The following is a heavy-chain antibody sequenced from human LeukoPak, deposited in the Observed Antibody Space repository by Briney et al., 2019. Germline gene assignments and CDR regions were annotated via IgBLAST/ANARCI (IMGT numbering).Heavy chain of an antibody. Sequence: PSETLSLTCTVSGGSISSGGYYWRWIRQHPGKGLEWIGYIYYSGSTYYNPSLKSRVTISVDTSKNQFSLKLSSVTAAETAVYYCARGDGYQLRYFDYWGQGTLVTVSS. J-gene: IGHJ4*02. CDR3: ARGDGYQLRYFDY. V-gene: IGHV4-31*03. D-gene: IGHD2-2*01. CDR2: IYYSGST. CDR1: GGSISSGGYY.